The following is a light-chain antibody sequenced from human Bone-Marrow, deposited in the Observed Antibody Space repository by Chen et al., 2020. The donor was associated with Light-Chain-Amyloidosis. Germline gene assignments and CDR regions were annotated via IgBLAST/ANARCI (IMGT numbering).Light chain of an antibody. CDR2: GSS. CDR1: QTISSNY. CDR3: QQYGTSPLT. J-gene: IGKJ4*01. Sequence: EIVLTQSPGTLSLSPGEGANLSCRASQTISSNYLTWYQQKFGQAPRLLIYGSSSRATGIPDRFTGSGSGTDFTLTIYRLEPEDFAMYYCQQYGTSPLTFGGGTKVEIK. V-gene: IGKV3-20*01.